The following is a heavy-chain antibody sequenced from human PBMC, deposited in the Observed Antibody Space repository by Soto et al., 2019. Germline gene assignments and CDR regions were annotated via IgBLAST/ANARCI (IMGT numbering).Heavy chain of an antibody. CDR1: GYNFTNYW. V-gene: IGHV5-10-1*01. J-gene: IGHJ4*02. Sequence: GDSLKISCEGCGYNFTNYWISWVRQMPGKGLEWMGKIDPTDSYITYSPSFQGHVTISADKSVSTAYLQWSGLKASDTAMYYYARHGLEYLVYSGAYRSFDFWGQGTQVTVSS. CDR2: IDPTDSYI. CDR3: ARHGLEYLVYSGAYRSFDF. D-gene: IGHD1-26*01.